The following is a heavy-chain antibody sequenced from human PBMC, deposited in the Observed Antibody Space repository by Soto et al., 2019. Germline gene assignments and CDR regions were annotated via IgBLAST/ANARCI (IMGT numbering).Heavy chain of an antibody. CDR2: INHSGST. D-gene: IGHD3-22*01. Sequence: SETLSLTCAVYGGSFSGYYWSWIRQPPGKGLEWIGEINHSGSTNYNPSLKSRVTISVDTSKNQFSLKLSSVTAADTAVYYCARGKYYYDSSGYYNWCDRWGKGNMVTVSP. J-gene: IGHJ5*02. CDR3: ARGKYYYDSSGYYNWCDR. V-gene: IGHV4-34*01. CDR1: GGSFSGYY.